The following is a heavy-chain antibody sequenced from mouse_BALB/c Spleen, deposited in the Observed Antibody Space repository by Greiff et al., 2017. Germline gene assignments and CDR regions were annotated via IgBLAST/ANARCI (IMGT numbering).Heavy chain of an antibody. CDR2: ISSGGSYT. Sequence: EVKLVESGGDLVKPGGSLKLSCAASGFTFSSYGMSWVRQTPDKRLEWVATISSGGSYTYYPDSVKGRFTISRDNAKNTLYLQMSSLKSEDTAMYYCARPPITTATAWFAYWGQGTLVTVSA. J-gene: IGHJ3*01. V-gene: IGHV5-6*01. CDR3: ARPPITTATAWFAY. CDR1: GFTFSSYG. D-gene: IGHD1-2*01.